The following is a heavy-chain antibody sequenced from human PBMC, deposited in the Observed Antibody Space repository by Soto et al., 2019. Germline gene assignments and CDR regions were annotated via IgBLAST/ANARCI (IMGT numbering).Heavy chain of an antibody. J-gene: IGHJ4*02. CDR1: GGSISSGGYY. CDR2: IYYSGST. CDR3: ARDRCSGGSCYPYYFDY. V-gene: IGHV4-31*03. Sequence: SETLSLTCTVSGGSISSGGYYWSWIRQNPGKGLEWIGYIYYSGSTYYNPSLKSRVTISVDTSKTQFSLKLSSVTAADTPVYYCARDRCSGGSCYPYYFDYGGQGTLVTVSS. D-gene: IGHD2-15*01.